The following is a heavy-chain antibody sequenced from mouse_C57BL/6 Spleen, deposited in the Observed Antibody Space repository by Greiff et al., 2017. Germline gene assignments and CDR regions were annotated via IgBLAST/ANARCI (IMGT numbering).Heavy chain of an antibody. V-gene: IGHV1-80*01. Sequence: VQLVESGAELVKPGASVKISCKASGYAFSSYWMNWVKQRPGKGLEWIGQIYPGDGDTNYNGKFKGTATLPADKSSSTAYMQLSSLTSEYSAVYFCASADNFDYWGQGTTLTVSS. CDR1: GYAFSSYW. CDR2: IYPGDGDT. CDR3: ASADNFDY. J-gene: IGHJ2*01.